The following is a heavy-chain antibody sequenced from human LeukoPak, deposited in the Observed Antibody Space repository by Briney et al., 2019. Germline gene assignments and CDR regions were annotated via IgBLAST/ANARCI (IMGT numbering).Heavy chain of an antibody. CDR1: GYTVINFY. Sequence: GASVTVSCKASGYTVINFYMHRVRQAPGQGLEWMGTIVPNGGSTSYAQKFQGRVTMTADTSTGTVYMDLRSLTSDDTAVYYCARGAFNYGSGSDYWGQGTLITVSS. CDR3: ARGAFNYGSGSDY. CDR2: IVPNGGST. J-gene: IGHJ4*02. D-gene: IGHD3-16*01. V-gene: IGHV1-46*01.